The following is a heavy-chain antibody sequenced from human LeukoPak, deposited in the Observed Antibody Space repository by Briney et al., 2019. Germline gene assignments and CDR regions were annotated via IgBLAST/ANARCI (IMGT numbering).Heavy chain of an antibody. J-gene: IGHJ4*02. V-gene: IGHV4-34*01. D-gene: IGHD5-24*01. CDR1: GGSFNGYY. Sequence: SETLSLTCAVYGGSFNGYYWSWIRQPPGKGLEWIGEINHSGSTNYNPSLKSRGTISVDTSKNQFSLKLSSVTAADTAVYYCAREVERATFDYWGQGTLVTVSS. CDR3: AREVERATFDY. CDR2: INHSGST.